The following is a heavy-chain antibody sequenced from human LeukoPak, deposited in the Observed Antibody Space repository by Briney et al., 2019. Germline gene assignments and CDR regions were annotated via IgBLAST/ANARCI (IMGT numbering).Heavy chain of an antibody. CDR1: GFTFSSYS. CDR2: ISYDGSNK. CDR3: AKDFGQWLVRYYFDY. J-gene: IGHJ4*02. Sequence: TGRSLRLSCAASGFTFSSYSMHWVRQAPGKGLEWVAVISYDGSNKYYADSVKGRFTISRDNSKNTLYLQMNSLRAEDTAVYYCAKDFGQWLVRYYFDYWGQGTLVTVSS. V-gene: IGHV3-30*18. D-gene: IGHD6-19*01.